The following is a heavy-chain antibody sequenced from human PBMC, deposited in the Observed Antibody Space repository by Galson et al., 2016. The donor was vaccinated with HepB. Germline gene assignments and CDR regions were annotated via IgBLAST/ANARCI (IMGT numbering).Heavy chain of an antibody. Sequence: SLRLSCATSGFTFTRYNMNWVRQAPGKGLEWVSSISSGSSYIYYADTVKGRFTISRDNVKKSLCLQMNSLRPEDTAVYYCARVREQQLLDAFDIWGQGTMVTVSS. J-gene: IGHJ3*02. D-gene: IGHD6-13*01. CDR1: GFTFTRYN. CDR3: ARVREQQLLDAFDI. V-gene: IGHV3-21*01. CDR2: ISSGSSYI.